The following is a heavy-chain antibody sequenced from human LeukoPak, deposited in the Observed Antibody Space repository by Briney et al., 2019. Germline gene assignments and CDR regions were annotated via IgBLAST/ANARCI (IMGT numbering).Heavy chain of an antibody. D-gene: IGHD5-18*01. CDR2: IYSGGST. V-gene: IGHV3-66*04. J-gene: IGHJ6*03. CDR1: GFTFSSYA. Sequence: PGGSLRLSCAASGFTFSSYAMSWVRQAPGKGLEWVSVIYSGGSTYYADSVKGRFTISRDNSKNTLYLQMNSLRAEDTAVYYCARRSYGDQPCYYYYYMDVWGKGTTVTISS. CDR3: ARRSYGDQPCYYYYYMDV.